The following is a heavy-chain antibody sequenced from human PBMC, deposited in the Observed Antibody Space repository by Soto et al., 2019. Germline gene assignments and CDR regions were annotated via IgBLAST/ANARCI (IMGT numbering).Heavy chain of an antibody. CDR2: IYHSGST. CDR3: ARSSGWYRSPNWLDP. V-gene: IGHV4-4*02. CDR1: GGSISSSNW. J-gene: IGHJ5*02. Sequence: PSETLSLTCAVSGGSISSSNWWSWVRQPPGKGLEWIGEIYHSGSTNYNPSLKSRVTISVDKSKNQFSLKLSSVTAADTAVYYCARSSGWYRSPNWLDPWGQGTLVTVSS. D-gene: IGHD6-19*01.